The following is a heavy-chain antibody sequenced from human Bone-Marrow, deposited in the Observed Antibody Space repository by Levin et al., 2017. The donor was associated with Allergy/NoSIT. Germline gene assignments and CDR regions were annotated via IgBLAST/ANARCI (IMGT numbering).Heavy chain of an antibody. CDR1: GFTFSSFT. D-gene: IGHD5-12*01. CDR3: ARLVGSGYYYFDS. CDR2: ISGSSNYI. J-gene: IGHJ4*02. Sequence: PGESLKISCAASGFTFSSFTMSWVRQAPGKGLEWVSSISGSSNYISYADSMKGRFTISRDNAKNSLFLQVNSLRAEDTAVYYCARLVGSGYYYFDSWGQGTLVTVS. V-gene: IGHV3-21*01.